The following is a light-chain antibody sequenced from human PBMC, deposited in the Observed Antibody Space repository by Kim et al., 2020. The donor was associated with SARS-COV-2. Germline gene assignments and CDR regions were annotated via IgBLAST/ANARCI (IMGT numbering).Light chain of an antibody. J-gene: IGKJ2*03. CDR1: QSVSIN. CDR2: VAS. Sequence: VSPRESTTLSCRASQSVSINLAWYQQKPGQAPRLLIYVASTRATGIPARFSGSGSGTEFTLTISSLQSEYFAVYYCQQYNNWPLYSFGQGTKLEI. CDR3: QQYNNWPLYS. V-gene: IGKV3-15*01.